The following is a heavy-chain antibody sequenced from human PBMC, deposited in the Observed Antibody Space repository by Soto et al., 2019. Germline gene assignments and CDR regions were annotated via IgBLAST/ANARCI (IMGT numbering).Heavy chain of an antibody. J-gene: IGHJ6*03. V-gene: IGHV3-66*01. CDR3: ARVVCGDILTGYLRFYYCYMDV. CDR2: IYSGGST. Sequence: GGSLRLSCAASGFTVSSNYMSWVRQAPGKGLEWVSIIYSGGSTFYADSVKGRFTISRDNSENTLFLQMNRLRAEDTAVYYCARVVCGDILTGYLRFYYCYMDVWGKGTTVTVSS. CDR1: GFTVSSNY. D-gene: IGHD3-9*01.